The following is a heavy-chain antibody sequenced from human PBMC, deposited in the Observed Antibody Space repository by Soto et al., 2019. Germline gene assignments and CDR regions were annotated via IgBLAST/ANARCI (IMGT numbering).Heavy chain of an antibody. J-gene: IGHJ5*02. Sequence: ESLKISCKGSGYSFTSYWIGWVRQMPGKGLEWMGIIYPGDSDTRYSPSFQGQVTISADKSISTAYLQWSSLKASDTAMYYCARHVLYGSGSYGWFDPWGQGTLATVSS. V-gene: IGHV5-51*01. CDR1: GYSFTSYW. CDR2: IYPGDSDT. CDR3: ARHVLYGSGSYGWFDP. D-gene: IGHD3-10*01.